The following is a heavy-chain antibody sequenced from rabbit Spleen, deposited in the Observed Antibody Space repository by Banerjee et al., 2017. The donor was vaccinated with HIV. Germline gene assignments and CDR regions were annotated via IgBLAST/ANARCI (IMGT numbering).Heavy chain of an antibody. J-gene: IGHJ4*01. CDR2: IYTGSSDTT. CDR1: GFDLSSGYW. V-gene: IGHV1S40*01. Sequence: QSLGESGGDLVKPGASLTLTCTASGFDLSSGYWICWVRQAPGKGPEWIACIYTGSSDTTYYASWAKGRFTISKTSSTTVTLQMTSLTAADTATTFCARGSVSSAYGSIYYLNLWGQGTLVTVS. D-gene: IGHD6-1*01. CDR3: ARGSVSSAYGSIYYLNL.